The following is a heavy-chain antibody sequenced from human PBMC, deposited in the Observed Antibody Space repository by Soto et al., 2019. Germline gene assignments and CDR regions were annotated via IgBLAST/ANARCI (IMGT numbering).Heavy chain of an antibody. D-gene: IGHD1-7*01. CDR2: ISGSGGST. CDR3: AKGFWNYVVSLDY. V-gene: IGHV3-23*01. Sequence: EVQLLESGGGLVQPGGSLRLSCAASGFTFSSYAMSWVRQAPGKGLEWVSAISGSGGSTYYADSVKGRFTISRDTSKNTLYLQMNSLRAEDTAVYYCAKGFWNYVVSLDYWGQGTLVTVSS. CDR1: GFTFSSYA. J-gene: IGHJ4*02.